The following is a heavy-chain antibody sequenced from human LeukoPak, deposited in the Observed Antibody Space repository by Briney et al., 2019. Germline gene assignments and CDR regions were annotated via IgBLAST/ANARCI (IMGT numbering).Heavy chain of an antibody. V-gene: IGHV3-30*18. CDR2: ISYDGSNK. J-gene: IGHJ6*02. CDR3: AKDNLDLIGGYGMDV. Sequence: PGGSLRLSCAASGFTFSSYGMHWVRQAPGKGLEWVAVISYDGSNKYYADSVKGRFTISRDDSKNTVYLQMNSLRAEDTAVYYCAKDNLDLIGGYGMDVWGQGTTVTVSS. CDR1: GFTFSSYG. D-gene: IGHD3-16*01.